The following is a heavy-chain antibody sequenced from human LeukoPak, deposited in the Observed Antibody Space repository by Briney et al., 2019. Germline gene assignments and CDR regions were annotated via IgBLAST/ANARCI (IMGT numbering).Heavy chain of an antibody. CDR2: IYPGDSDT. V-gene: IGHV5-51*01. J-gene: IGHJ4*02. Sequence: GESLKISCQGSGYSFTSSWIGWVRQMPGKGLEWMGIIYPGDSDTRYSPSFQGRVTISADKSISTAYLQWSSLKASDTAIYYCARPNRGAPFDYWGQGTLVTVSS. CDR3: ARPNRGAPFDY. D-gene: IGHD1-14*01. CDR1: GYSFTSSW.